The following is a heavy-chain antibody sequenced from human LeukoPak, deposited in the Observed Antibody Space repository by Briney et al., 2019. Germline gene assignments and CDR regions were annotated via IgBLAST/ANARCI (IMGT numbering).Heavy chain of an antibody. CDR1: GGSIGSSTYY. J-gene: IGHJ4*02. V-gene: IGHV4-39*07. Sequence: SETLSLTCTVSGGSIGSSTYYWGWIRQPPGKGLEWIGTIYYSGSTYYNPSLKSRVTISVDTSENQFSLKLRSVTAADTAVYYCASRKLGNDYWGQGTLVTVSS. CDR3: ASRKLGNDY. CDR2: IYYSGST. D-gene: IGHD7-27*01.